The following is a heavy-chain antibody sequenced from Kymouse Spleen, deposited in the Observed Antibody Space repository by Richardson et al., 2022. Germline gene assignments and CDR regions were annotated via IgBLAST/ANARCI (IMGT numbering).Heavy chain of an antibody. Sequence: QVQLQESGPGLVKPSETLSLTCTVSGGSVSSGSYYWSWIRQPPGKGLEWIGYIYYSGSTNYNPSLKSRVTISVDTSKNQFSLKLSSVTAADTAVYYCARGITGTTGYYYYGMDVWGQGTTVTVSS. D-gene: IGHD1-7*01. CDR3: ARGITGTTGYYYYGMDV. CDR2: IYYSGST. V-gene: IGHV4-61*01. J-gene: IGHJ6*02. CDR1: GGSVSSGSYY.